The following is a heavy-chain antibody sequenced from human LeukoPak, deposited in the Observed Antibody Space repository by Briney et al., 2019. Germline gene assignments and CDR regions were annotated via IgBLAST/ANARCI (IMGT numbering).Heavy chain of an antibody. CDR2: IYHSGST. J-gene: IGHJ4*02. D-gene: IGHD4-17*01. CDR3: ARGDYGDYVGYFDY. V-gene: IGHV4-38-2*02. CDR1: GYSISSGYY. Sequence: SETLSLTCTVPGYSISSGYYWGWIRQPPGKGLEWIGSIYHSGSTYYNPSLKSRVTISVDMSKNQFSLKLSSVTAADTAVYYCARGDYGDYVGYFDYWGQGTLVTVSS.